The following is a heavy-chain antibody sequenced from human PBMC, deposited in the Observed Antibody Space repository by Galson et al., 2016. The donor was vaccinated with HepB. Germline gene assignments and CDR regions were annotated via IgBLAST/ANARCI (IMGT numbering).Heavy chain of an antibody. CDR2: ISGSGGST. V-gene: IGHV3-23*01. J-gene: IGHJ3*02. Sequence: SLRLSCAVSGLKFSTYWMTWVRQAPGKGLEWVSAISGSGGSTYYADSVKGRFTISKDNSKNTLYLQMNSLRAEDTAVYYCAKDYLVLRYFDWLISKGAFDIWGQGTMVTVSS. CDR1: GLKFSTYW. CDR3: AKDYLVLRYFDWLISKGAFDI. D-gene: IGHD3-9*01.